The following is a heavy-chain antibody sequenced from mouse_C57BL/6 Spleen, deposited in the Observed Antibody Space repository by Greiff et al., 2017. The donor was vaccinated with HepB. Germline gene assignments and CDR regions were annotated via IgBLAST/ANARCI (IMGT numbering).Heavy chain of an antibody. CDR2: IDPETGGT. J-gene: IGHJ4*01. Sequence: QVQLKQSGAELVRPGASVTLSCKASGYTFTDYEMHWVKQTPVHGLEWIGAIDPETGGTAYNQKFKGKAILTADKSSSTAYMELRSLTSEDSAVYYCTQTAQATYDYYAMDYWGQGTSVTVSS. CDR1: GYTFTDYE. V-gene: IGHV1-15*01. CDR3: TQTAQATYDYYAMDY. D-gene: IGHD3-2*02.